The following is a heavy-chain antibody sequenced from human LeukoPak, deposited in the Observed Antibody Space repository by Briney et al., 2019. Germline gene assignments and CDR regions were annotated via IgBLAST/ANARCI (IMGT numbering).Heavy chain of an antibody. D-gene: IGHD6-13*01. CDR1: GGSISSSNW. CDR3: AGGSSSSWYRLRFDY. CDR2: IYHSGST. J-gene: IGHJ4*02. Sequence: PSETLSLTCAVSGGSISSSNWWSWVRQPPGKGLEWIGEIYHSGSTNYNPSLKSRVTISVDKSKNQFSLKLSSVTAADTAVYYCAGGSSSSWYRLRFDYWGQGTLVTVSS. V-gene: IGHV4-4*02.